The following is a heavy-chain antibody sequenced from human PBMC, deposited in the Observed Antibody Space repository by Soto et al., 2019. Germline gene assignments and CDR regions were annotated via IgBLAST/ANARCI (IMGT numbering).Heavy chain of an antibody. J-gene: IGHJ4*02. CDR2: IKKDGNEK. D-gene: IGHD3-16*02. Sequence: EVQLVESGGGLVQPGGSLRVSCAASGFEFSAYCMTWVRQAPGKGLEWVATIKKDGNEKYYGASVRGRFSVIRDNVKNAAYLQTYRLKAEDTGVYYCAGGRYKSGDYPKSFDYRGQRAWVTVSS. CDR3: AGGRYKSGDYPKSFDY. V-gene: IGHV3-7*01. CDR1: GFEFSAYC.